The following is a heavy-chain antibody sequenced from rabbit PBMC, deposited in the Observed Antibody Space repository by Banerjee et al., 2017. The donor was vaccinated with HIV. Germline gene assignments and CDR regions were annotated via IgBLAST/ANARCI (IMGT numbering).Heavy chain of an antibody. J-gene: IGHJ3*01. CDR2: IDPVFGTT. CDR1: GFSFSSGYD. V-gene: IGHV1S40*01. D-gene: IGHD1-1*01. CDR3: ARESIRYASSTGYEL. Sequence: QSLEESGGDLVKPGASLTLTCTASGFSFSSGYDMCWVRQAPGKGLEWIGYIDPVFGTTYYATWVNGRFTISSHNAQNTLYLQLNSLTAADTATYFCARESIRYASSTGYELWGQGTLVTVS.